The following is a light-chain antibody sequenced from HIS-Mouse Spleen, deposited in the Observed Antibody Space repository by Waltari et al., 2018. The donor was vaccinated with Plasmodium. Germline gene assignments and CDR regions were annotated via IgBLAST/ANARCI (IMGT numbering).Light chain of an antibody. Sequence: SYELTQPPSASVSPGQTARIPCSGDALPKKYAYWYQKKSGQAPVLVIYEDSKRPSGIPERFSGSSSGTMATLTISGAQVEDEADYYCYSTDSSGNHRVFGGGTKLTVL. V-gene: IGLV3-10*01. CDR3: YSTDSSGNHRV. CDR2: EDS. CDR1: ALPKKY. J-gene: IGLJ3*02.